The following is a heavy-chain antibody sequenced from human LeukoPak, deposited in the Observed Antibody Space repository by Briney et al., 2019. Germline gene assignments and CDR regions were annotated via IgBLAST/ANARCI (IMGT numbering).Heavy chain of an antibody. V-gene: IGHV3-7*01. CDR3: ARDLRYYYGYSDY. D-gene: IGHD3-10*01. CDR1: GFTFSSYS. Sequence: GGSLRLSCAASGFTFSSYSMNWVRQAPGKGLEWVANIKQDGSEKYYVDSVKGRFTISRDNAKNSLYLQMNSLRAEDTAVYYCARDLRYYYGYSDYWGQGTLVTVSS. J-gene: IGHJ4*02. CDR2: IKQDGSEK.